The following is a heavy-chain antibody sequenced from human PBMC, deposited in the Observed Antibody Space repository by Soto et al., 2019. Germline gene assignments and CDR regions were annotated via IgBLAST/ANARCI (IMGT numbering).Heavy chain of an antibody. CDR3: ARAAMSGLT. CDR1: DYSISRGYW. CDR2: IYESGRT. J-gene: IGHJ4*02. Sequence: PSETLSLTCAVSDYSISRGYWWGWVRQPPGKGLEWIGSIYESGRTYHNPYNPSLKSRVTISVDTSKNQFSLKLSSVTAADTAVYYCARAAMSGLTWGQGSLVTVSS. V-gene: IGHV4-38-2*01. D-gene: IGHD3-3*01.